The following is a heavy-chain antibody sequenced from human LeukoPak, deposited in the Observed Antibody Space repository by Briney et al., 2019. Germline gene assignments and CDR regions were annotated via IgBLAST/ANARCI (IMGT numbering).Heavy chain of an antibody. J-gene: IGHJ4*02. Sequence: GGSLRLSCAASGFTFSSSAMSWVRQAPGKGLEWVGRIKRKTDAGTTDYAAPVKGRFIISRDDSKDTLYLQMDSLKTEDTAVYYCTTEDYGDYVSSHWGQGTLVTVSS. V-gene: IGHV3-15*01. D-gene: IGHD4-17*01. CDR1: GFTFSSSA. CDR2: IKRKTDAGTT. CDR3: TTEDYGDYVSSH.